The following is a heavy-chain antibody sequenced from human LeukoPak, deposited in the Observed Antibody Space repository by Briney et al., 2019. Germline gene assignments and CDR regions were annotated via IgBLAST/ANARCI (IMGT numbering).Heavy chain of an antibody. D-gene: IGHD3-16*01. Sequence: SETLSLTCTVSGGSISSYYWSWIRQPPGKGVEWIGYIYYSGSTNYNPSLKSRVTISVDTSKNQFSLKLSSVTAADTAVYYCARGGILITFGGIMDWGQGTLVTVSS. CDR3: ARGGILITFGGIMD. V-gene: IGHV4-59*01. CDR2: IYYSGST. CDR1: GGSISSYY. J-gene: IGHJ4*02.